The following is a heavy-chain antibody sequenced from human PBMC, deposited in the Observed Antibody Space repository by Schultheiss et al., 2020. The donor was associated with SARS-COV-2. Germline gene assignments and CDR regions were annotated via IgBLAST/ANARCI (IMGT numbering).Heavy chain of an antibody. J-gene: IGHJ4*02. CDR1: GFTFSSYE. D-gene: IGHD1-26*01. V-gene: IGHV3-48*03. CDR3: ARDNFRIVGNLGY. CDR2: ISSSGSTI. Sequence: GGSLRLSCAASGFTFSSYEMNWVRQAPGKGLEWVSYISSSGSTIYYADSVKGRFTISRDNAKNSLYLQMNSLRAEDTAVYYCARDNFRIVGNLGYWGQGTLVTVSS.